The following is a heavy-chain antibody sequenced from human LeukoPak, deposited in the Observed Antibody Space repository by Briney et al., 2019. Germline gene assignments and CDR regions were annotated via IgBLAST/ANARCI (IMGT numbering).Heavy chain of an antibody. Sequence: GASVKVSCKASGYTFTGYYMHWVRQAPGQGLEWMGWINPNSGGTNYAQKFQGRVTMTRDTSISTAYMELSRLRSDDTAVYYCARGSTIFGVVIYYFDYWGQGTLVTVSS. D-gene: IGHD3-3*01. CDR3: ARGSTIFGVVIYYFDY. V-gene: IGHV1-2*02. J-gene: IGHJ4*02. CDR2: INPNSGGT. CDR1: GYTFTGYY.